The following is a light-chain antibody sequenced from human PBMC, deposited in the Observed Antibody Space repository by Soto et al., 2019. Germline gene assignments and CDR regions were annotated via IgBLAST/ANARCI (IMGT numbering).Light chain of an antibody. J-gene: IGKJ1*01. V-gene: IGKV4-1*01. CDR3: QQYYSTPRT. Sequence: DIVMTHSPDSLAVSLGERASINCKSSQSVLYISNNKNYLAWYQQKPGQPPKLLIYWASTRESGVPDRFSGSGSGTDFTLTISSLQAEDVAVYYCQQYYSTPRTFGQGTK. CDR1: QSVLYISNNKNY. CDR2: WAS.